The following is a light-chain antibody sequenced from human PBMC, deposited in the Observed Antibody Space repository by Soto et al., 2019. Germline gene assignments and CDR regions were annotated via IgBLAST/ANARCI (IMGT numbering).Light chain of an antibody. V-gene: IGKV3-20*01. CDR3: QQYGSSSWT. J-gene: IGKJ1*01. CDR2: GAS. CDR1: QSVSSSY. Sequence: EIVLTQSPGTLSLSPGERATLSCRASQSVSSSYLAWYQQKPGQAPRLLIYGASSRATGIPDRFSGSGSGTDXXXXXXXLEPEDFAVYYCQQYGSSSWTFGQGTKVEIK.